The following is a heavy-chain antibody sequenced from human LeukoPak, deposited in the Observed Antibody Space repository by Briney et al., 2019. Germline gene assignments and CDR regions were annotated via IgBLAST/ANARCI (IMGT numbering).Heavy chain of an antibody. Sequence: GESLKISCKGSGYSFTSYWIGWGRQRPGKGLELMGIIYPCDSDTRYSPSFQGQVTISADKSIRTAYLQWSSLKASDTAMYYCARRPPYYYDSSGTGYFDYWGQGTLVTVSS. CDR3: ARRPPYYYDSSGTGYFDY. D-gene: IGHD3-22*01. CDR2: IYPCDSDT. J-gene: IGHJ4*02. V-gene: IGHV5-51*01. CDR1: GYSFTSYW.